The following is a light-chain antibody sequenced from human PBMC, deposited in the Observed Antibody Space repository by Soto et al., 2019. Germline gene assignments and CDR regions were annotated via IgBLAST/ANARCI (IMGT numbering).Light chain of an antibody. CDR2: EGN. CDR1: SSDVGSYNL. J-gene: IGLJ3*02. CDR3: SSYTPTTWV. V-gene: IGLV2-14*02. Sequence: QSALTQPASVSGSPGQSITISCTGTSSDVGSYNLVSWYQQHPGKAPKLMIYEGNKRPSGVSNRFSASKSGNTASLTISGLQAEDEADYYCSSYTPTTWVFGGGTKLTVL.